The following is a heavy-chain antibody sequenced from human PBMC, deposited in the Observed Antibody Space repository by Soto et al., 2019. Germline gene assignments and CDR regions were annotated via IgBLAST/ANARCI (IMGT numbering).Heavy chain of an antibody. J-gene: IGHJ6*03. V-gene: IGHV3-33*01. CDR3: AREMGNNYYCSLDV. D-gene: IGHD2-8*01. Sequence: CVLNLSSYRMYWVRQEPGKGLEWVAVIWYDGSNKYYADSVKGRFTISRDNSKNTLYLQMNSLRAEDTVVYYCAREMGNNYYCSLDVCGKGPTVTVSS. CDR2: IWYDGSNK. CDR1: VLNLSSYR.